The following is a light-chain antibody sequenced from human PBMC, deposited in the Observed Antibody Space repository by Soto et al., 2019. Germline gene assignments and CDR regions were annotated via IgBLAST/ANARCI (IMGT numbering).Light chain of an antibody. Sequence: QSALTQPPSVSGAPGQTVTISCTGSSSNIGAGYDVSWYQQLPGTAPKLLIFGDTNRPSGVPDRFSGSHSGASASLAISGLQAEDEGDDYCQSYDSSLSGSVFGGGTKVTVL. CDR3: QSYDSSLSGSV. CDR2: GDT. J-gene: IGLJ3*02. CDR1: SSNIGAGYD. V-gene: IGLV1-40*01.